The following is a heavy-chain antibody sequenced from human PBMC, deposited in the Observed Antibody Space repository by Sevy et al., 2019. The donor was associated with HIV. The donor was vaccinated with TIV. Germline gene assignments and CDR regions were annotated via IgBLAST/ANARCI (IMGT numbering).Heavy chain of an antibody. CDR2: ISAYNGHT. CDR1: GYTFTSFG. CDR3: TRDLGSSPASFFDY. D-gene: IGHD6-19*01. J-gene: IGHJ4*02. Sequence: ASVKVSCKASGYTFTSFGINWVRHAPGQGPEWMAWISAYNGHTNYAQKFQGRVTMTQDISTSTVYMELRSLRSDDTAIYYCTRDLGSSPASFFDYWGQGTLVTVSS. V-gene: IGHV1-18*04.